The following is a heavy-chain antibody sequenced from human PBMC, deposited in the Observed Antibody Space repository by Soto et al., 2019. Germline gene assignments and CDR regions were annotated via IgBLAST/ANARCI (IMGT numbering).Heavy chain of an antibody. D-gene: IGHD5-18*01. CDR2: IGSSSSYI. CDR1: GFTFSSYS. Sequence: PGGSLRLSCAASGFTFSSYSMNWVRQAPGKGLEWVSSIGSSSSYIYYADSVKGRFTISRDNAKNSLYLQMNSLRAEDTAVYYCARVKDTAMVGLDYWGQGTLVTVSS. J-gene: IGHJ4*02. CDR3: ARVKDTAMVGLDY. V-gene: IGHV3-21*01.